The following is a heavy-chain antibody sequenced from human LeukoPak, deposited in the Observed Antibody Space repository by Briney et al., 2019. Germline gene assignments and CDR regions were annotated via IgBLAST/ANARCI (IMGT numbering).Heavy chain of an antibody. CDR3: ARDPFYYDAAGSDDY. V-gene: IGHV3-21*01. J-gene: IGHJ4*02. CDR2: ISGGSTYI. CDR1: EFTFNSYS. Sequence: GGSLRLSCAASEFTFNSYSFNWIRQPPGGRLEWVSSISGGSTYIYYSDSVKGRFTVSRDNAKNSLFLQMNNLRAEDTAAYYCARDPFYYDAAGSDDYWGQGTLVTVSS. D-gene: IGHD3-22*01.